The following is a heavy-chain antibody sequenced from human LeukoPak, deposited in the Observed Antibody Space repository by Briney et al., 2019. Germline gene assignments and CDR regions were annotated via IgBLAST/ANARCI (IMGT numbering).Heavy chain of an antibody. J-gene: IGHJ4*02. V-gene: IGHV1-2*06. D-gene: IGHD1-26*01. CDR1: XY. Sequence: XYMHWVRQAPXQXXEWMGRINPNSGGTNYAQKFQGRVTMTRDTSISTAYMELSRLRSDDTAVYYCARCEGGSCFDYWGQGTLVTVSS. CDR2: INPNSGGT. CDR3: ARCEGGSCFDY.